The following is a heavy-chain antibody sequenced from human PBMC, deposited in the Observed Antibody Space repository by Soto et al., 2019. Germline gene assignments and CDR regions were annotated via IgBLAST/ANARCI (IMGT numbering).Heavy chain of an antibody. V-gene: IGHV3-53*01. CDR2: IYSGGST. CDR1: GFTVSSNY. D-gene: IGHD3-22*01. Sequence: PGGSLRLSCAASGFTVSSNYMSWVRQAPGKGLEWVSVIYSGGSTYYADSVKGRFTISRDNSKNTLYLQMNSLRAEDTAVYYCARWIVVAKGAFDIWGQRTMVTVSS. CDR3: ARWIVVAKGAFDI. J-gene: IGHJ3*02.